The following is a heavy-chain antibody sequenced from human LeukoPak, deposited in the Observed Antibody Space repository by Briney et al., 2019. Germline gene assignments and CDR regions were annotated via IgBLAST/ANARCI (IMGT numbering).Heavy chain of an antibody. Sequence: ASVKVSCKASGYTFTRYAITWVRQAPGQGPEWMGRISTYNGNTHYAQKLQGRVTMTTDTSTSTAYMELRSLRSDDTAVYYCARGAYYDILTGYETVDAFDIWGQGTMVTVSS. D-gene: IGHD3-9*01. J-gene: IGHJ3*02. V-gene: IGHV1-18*01. CDR3: ARGAYYDILTGYETVDAFDI. CDR2: ISTYNGNT. CDR1: GYTFTRYA.